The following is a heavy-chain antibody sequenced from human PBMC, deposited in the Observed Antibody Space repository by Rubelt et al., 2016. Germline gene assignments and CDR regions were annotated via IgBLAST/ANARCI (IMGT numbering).Heavy chain of an antibody. CDR2: IKWNSGSI. Sequence: MQLVESGGGLVQPGRSLRLSCAASGFTFDDYAMHWVRQVPGKGLEWVSGIKWNSGSIGYADSVKGRFTISRDNAKNSLYLQMNSLRAEDTALYYCAKDIATSSHYALDVWGRGTTVTVSS. J-gene: IGHJ6*02. CDR3: AKDIATSSHYALDV. V-gene: IGHV3-9*01. CDR1: GFTFDDYA. D-gene: IGHD6-6*01.